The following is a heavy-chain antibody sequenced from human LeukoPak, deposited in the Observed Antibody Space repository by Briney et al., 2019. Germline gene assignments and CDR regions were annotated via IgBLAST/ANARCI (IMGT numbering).Heavy chain of an antibody. CDR1: GFPLSSYA. CDR3: ARDNLRTTALFDF. CDR2: IKQDENEQ. D-gene: IGHD4-11*01. V-gene: IGHV3-7*01. Sequence: GGSLRLSCAAFGFPLSSYAMSWVRQTPGGGLEWVANIKQDENEQDYVDSVRGRFTISRDNAKNSLYLQMNSLRAEDTAVYYCARDNLRTTALFDFWGQGTLVTVSS. J-gene: IGHJ4*02.